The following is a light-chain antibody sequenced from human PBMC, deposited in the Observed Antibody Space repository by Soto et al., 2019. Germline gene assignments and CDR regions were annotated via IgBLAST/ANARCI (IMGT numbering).Light chain of an antibody. J-gene: IGKJ3*01. Sequence: EIVLTQSPATLSLSPGERATLSCRASQSVGSNLAWYQQKLGQAPRLLIYDASNRATGIPARFSGSGSGTDFTLTISSLEPEDFAIYYCQQPYRFTFGPGTKVDIK. CDR2: DAS. CDR1: QSVGSN. V-gene: IGKV3-11*01. CDR3: QQPYRFT.